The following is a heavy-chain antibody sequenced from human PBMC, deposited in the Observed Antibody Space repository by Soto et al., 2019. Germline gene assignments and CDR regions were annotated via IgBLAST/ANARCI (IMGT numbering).Heavy chain of an antibody. CDR3: ARGPLRNWLDP. CDR1: GYTFTSYA. J-gene: IGHJ5*02. V-gene: IGHV1-3*01. CDR2: INAGNGNT. Sequence: ASVKVSCKASGYTFTSYAMHWVRQAPGQRLEWMGWINAGNGNTKYLQKFQGRVTITKNTSASTAYMELSSLRSEDTAVYYCARGPLRNWLDPWGQGTLVTVSS. D-gene: IGHD5-12*01.